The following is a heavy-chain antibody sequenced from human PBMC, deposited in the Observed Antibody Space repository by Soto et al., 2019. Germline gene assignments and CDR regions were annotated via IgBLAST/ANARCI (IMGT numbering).Heavy chain of an antibody. V-gene: IGHV3-21*01. Sequence: GGSLRLSCAASGFTFNTYAMSWVRQAPGKGLEWVSSISSSSPYMYYADSVKGRFTISRDNAKNSLYLQMNSLRAEDTAVYYCARRSGMDVWGQGTTVTVSS. CDR1: GFTFNTYA. J-gene: IGHJ6*02. CDR3: ARRSGMDV. CDR2: ISSSSPYM.